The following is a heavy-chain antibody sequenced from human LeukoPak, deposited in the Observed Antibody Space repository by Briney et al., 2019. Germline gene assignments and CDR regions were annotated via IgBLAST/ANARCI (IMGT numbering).Heavy chain of an antibody. V-gene: IGHV1-2*02. D-gene: IGHD3-22*01. CDR3: ARPNYYDSSGYYVSDY. Sequence: GASVKVSCKASGYTFTGYYMHWVRQAPGQGLEGLGCINPNSGGTNYAQKFQGRVTMTRDTSISTAYMELSRLRSGDTAVYYCARPNYYDSSGYYVSDYWGQGTLVAVSS. CDR2: INPNSGGT. CDR1: GYTFTGYY. J-gene: IGHJ4*02.